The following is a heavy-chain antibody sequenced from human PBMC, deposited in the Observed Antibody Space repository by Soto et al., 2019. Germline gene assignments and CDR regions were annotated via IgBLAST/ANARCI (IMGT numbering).Heavy chain of an antibody. V-gene: IGHV3-21*06. CDR3: ARESEDLTSNFDY. CDR2: VSSTTNYI. CDR1: GFTFTRYS. J-gene: IGHJ4*02. Sequence: LRLSCAASGFTFTRYSMNWVRQAPGKGLEWVSSVSSTTNYIYYGDSMKGRFTISRDNAKNSLYLEMNSLRAEDTAVYYCARESEDLTSNFDYWGQGTLVTVSS.